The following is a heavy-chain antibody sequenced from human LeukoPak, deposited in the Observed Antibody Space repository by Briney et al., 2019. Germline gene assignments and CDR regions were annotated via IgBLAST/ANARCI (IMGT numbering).Heavy chain of an antibody. Sequence: GGSLRLSCAASGFTFSDHAMSWVRQAPGKGLEWVSAIRGTGTTTFYAASVKGRFTISRDNSKNTADLQMNSLRAEDTAVYYCAKVSWLGTLPSYHFDSWGQGTQITVSS. D-gene: IGHD6-19*01. CDR3: AKVSWLGTLPSYHFDS. J-gene: IGHJ4*02. CDR1: GFTFSDHA. V-gene: IGHV3-23*01. CDR2: IRGTGTTT.